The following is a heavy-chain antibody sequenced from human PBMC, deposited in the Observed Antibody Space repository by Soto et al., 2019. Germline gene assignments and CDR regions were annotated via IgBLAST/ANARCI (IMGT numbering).Heavy chain of an antibody. V-gene: IGHV4-61*01. J-gene: IGHJ3*02. D-gene: IGHD7-27*01. CDR3: ARLSNTRAFDI. CDR2: IYYSGST. Sequence: PSETLSLTCTVSGGSISSGCCYWSRVRQPPGKGLEWIGYIYYSGSTNYNPSLKSRVTISVDTSKNQFSLRLSSVTAADTAAYYCARLSNTRAFDIWGQGTMVTVSS. CDR1: GGSISSGCCY.